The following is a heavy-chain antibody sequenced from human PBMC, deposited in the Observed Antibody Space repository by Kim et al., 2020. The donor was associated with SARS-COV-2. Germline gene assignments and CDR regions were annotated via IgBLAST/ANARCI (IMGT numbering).Heavy chain of an antibody. CDR2: IYYSGST. J-gene: IGHJ3*02. CDR1: GGSISSYY. V-gene: IGHV4-59*08. D-gene: IGHD1-26*01. CDR3: ARHGSIGGSRNDAFDI. Sequence: SETLSLTCTVSGGSISSYYWSWIRQPPGKGLEWIGYIYYSGSTNYNPSLKSRVTISVDTSKNQFSLKLSSVTAADTAVYYCARHGSIGGSRNDAFDIWGQGTMVTVSS.